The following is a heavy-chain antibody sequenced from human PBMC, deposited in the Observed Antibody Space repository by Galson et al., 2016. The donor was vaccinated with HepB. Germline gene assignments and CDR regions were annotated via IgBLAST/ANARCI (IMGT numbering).Heavy chain of an antibody. CDR3: ARHGRDGYNFGY. CDR1: GGSIGSSGYY. CDR2: IYYSGST. J-gene: IGHJ4*02. Sequence: SETLSLTCTVSGGSIGSSGYYWGWIRQPPGKGLEWIGSIYYSGSTYYNPSLKSRVTISVDTSKNQFSLKLSSVTAADTAVYHCARHGRDGYNFGYWGQGTLVTVSS. D-gene: IGHD5-24*01. V-gene: IGHV4-39*01.